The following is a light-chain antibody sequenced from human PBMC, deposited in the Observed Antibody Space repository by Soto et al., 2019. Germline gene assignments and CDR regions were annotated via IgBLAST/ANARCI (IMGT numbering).Light chain of an antibody. V-gene: IGLV1-40*01. CDR2: HNN. Sequence: QSVLTQPPSVSGAPGQRVTISCTGSSSNIGADFDVHWYQHLPGTAPKLLISHNNNRPSGVPDRFSGSKSGNTASLTVSGLQAEDEADYYCSSFAGSNNFPYVFGTGTKVTVL. CDR3: SSFAGSNNFPYV. J-gene: IGLJ1*01. CDR1: SSNIGADFD.